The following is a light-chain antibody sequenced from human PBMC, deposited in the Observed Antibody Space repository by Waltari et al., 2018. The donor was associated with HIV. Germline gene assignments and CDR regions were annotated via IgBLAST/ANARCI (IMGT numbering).Light chain of an antibody. Sequence: QSVLTQPPSASGTPGQRVTISCSGSSSNIGSNSVNWYQQLPGTAPKVLIYRNNYRPSGVPDRFSGSKSGTSASLAISGLRSEDEADYYCATWDDNLSGWVFGGGTKLTVL. CDR3: ATWDDNLSGWV. V-gene: IGLV1-44*01. CDR2: RNN. CDR1: SSNIGSNS. J-gene: IGLJ3*02.